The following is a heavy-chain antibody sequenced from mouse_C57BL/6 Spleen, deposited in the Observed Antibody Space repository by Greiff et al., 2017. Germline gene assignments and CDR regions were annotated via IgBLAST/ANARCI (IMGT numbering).Heavy chain of an antibody. V-gene: IGHV1-72*01. CDR2: IDPNSGGT. CDR3: AYYYGSSLYAMDY. CDR1: GYTFTSYW. D-gene: IGHD1-1*01. J-gene: IGHJ4*01. Sequence: VQLQQPGAELVKPGASVKLSCKASGYTFTSYWMHWVKQRPGRGLEWIGRIDPNSGGTNYNEKFKSKATLTVDKPSSTAYMQLSSLTSEDSAVYYCAYYYGSSLYAMDYWGQGTSVTVSS.